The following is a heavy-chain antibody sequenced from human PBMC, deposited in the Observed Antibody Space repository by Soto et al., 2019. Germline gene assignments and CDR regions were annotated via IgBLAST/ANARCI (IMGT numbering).Heavy chain of an antibody. CDR2: ISSSRSYI. D-gene: IGHD3-22*01. J-gene: IGHJ4*02. CDR3: ARDRYYFDDSDYANY. CDR1: GFSFSSYP. V-gene: IGHV3-21*01. Sequence: PGWSLRLSCVASGFSFSSYPMNLVRQAPGKGLEWVSSISSSRSYIYYADSVKGRFTISRDNVKNSLYLQMNSLRAEDTAVYYCARDRYYFDDSDYANYWGQGTLVTVSS.